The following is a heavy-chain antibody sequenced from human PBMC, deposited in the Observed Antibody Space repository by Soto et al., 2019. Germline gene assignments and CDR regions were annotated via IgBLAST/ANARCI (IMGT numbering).Heavy chain of an antibody. CDR1: GGSISNYF. CDR3: AAGEASSRNLAPYYLDF. J-gene: IGHJ4*02. Sequence: PSETLSVTCPVSGGSISNYFWTWIRQPPGKGLEWIGYIHYSGTTSFFPSYNPSLRSRVTIPEDTSKNQFSLKLLSVTTADTAVYFCAAGEASSRNLAPYYLDFWGQGTLVTVSS. V-gene: IGHV4-59*01. CDR2: IHYSGTT. D-gene: IGHD6-13*01.